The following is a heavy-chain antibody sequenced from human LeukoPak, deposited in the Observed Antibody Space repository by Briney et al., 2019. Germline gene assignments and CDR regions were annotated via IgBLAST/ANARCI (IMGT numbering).Heavy chain of an antibody. CDR3: AKVRGVVITFFDY. D-gene: IGHD3-22*01. CDR2: IRYDGSNK. Sequence: VWSLRLSCAASGFTFSSYGMHWVRQAPGKGLEWVAFIRYDGSNKYYADSVKGRFTISRDNSKNTLYLQMNSLRAEDTAVYYCAKVRGVVITFFDYWGQGTLVTVSS. CDR1: GFTFSSYG. J-gene: IGHJ4*02. V-gene: IGHV3-30*02.